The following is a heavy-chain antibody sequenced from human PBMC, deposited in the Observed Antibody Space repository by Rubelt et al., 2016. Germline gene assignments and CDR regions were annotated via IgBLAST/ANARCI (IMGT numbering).Heavy chain of an antibody. CDR2: INHRGRT. CDR1: RGSFSGFY. V-gene: IGHV4-34*02. D-gene: IGHD3-22*01. Sequence: QVQLQQWGAGLVKPSETLSLTCAVYRGSFSGFYWNWVRQSPGKGLEWIGEINHRGRTNFNPSLKSRLTMSFDTAKNQISLKPTSSTTPETAIYYRARIPSSGGGRYFDPWGQGTLVTVSS. CDR3: ARIPSSGGGRYFDP. J-gene: IGHJ4*02.